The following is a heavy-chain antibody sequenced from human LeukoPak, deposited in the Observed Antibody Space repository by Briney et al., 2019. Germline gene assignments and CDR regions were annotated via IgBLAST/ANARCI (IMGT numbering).Heavy chain of an antibody. D-gene: IGHD6-13*01. CDR2: IWYDGSNK. Sequence: GGSLRLSCAASGFTFSSYGMHWVRQAPGEGLEWVAVIWYDGSNKYYADSVKGRFTISRDNSKNTLYLQMNSLRAEDTAVYYCARDKADSSSWYPNNWFDPWGQGTLVTVSS. CDR3: ARDKADSSSWYPNNWFDP. CDR1: GFTFSSYG. V-gene: IGHV3-33*01. J-gene: IGHJ5*02.